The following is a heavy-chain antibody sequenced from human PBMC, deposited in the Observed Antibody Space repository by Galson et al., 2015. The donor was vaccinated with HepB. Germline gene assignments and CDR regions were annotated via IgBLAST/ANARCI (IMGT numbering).Heavy chain of an antibody. CDR2: MRFDGSYK. V-gene: IGHV3-30*02. CDR1: GLSLSNYD. D-gene: IGHD5-12*01. J-gene: IGHJ4*02. CDR3: AKLSIEWGRFANNDY. Sequence: SLRLSCAASGLSLSNYDMHWVRQAPGKGLEWVAFMRFDGSYKFYAESVKGRFTVSRDNSKNTLFLQMNSLRPEDTAVYYCAKLSIEWGRFANNDYWGQGTLVAVSS.